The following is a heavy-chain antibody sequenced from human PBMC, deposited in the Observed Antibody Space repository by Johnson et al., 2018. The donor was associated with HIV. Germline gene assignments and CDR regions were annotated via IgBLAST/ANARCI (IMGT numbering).Heavy chain of an antibody. CDR1: GLSFSNFG. V-gene: IGHV3-30*03. J-gene: IGHJ3*02. D-gene: IGHD1-1*01. Sequence: QVQLVESGGGLVQPGRSLRLSCVGSGLSFSNFGIHWVRQAPGKGLEWVAVISYDGSDKYYADSVKGRFTISRDNSKSTLYLQMNSLRAEDTAVYYCAVLTTGGLRVGNFDIWGQGTMVTVSS. CDR3: AVLTTGGLRVGNFDI. CDR2: ISYDGSDK.